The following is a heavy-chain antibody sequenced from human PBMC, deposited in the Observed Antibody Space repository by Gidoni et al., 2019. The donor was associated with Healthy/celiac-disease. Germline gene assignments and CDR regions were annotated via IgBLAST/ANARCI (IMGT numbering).Heavy chain of an antibody. V-gene: IGHV4-34*01. CDR3: ARTTMIVVVIEDYFDY. CDR1: GGSFSGYY. CDR2: INHSGST. Sequence: QVQLQQWGAGLLKPSETLSLTCAVYGGSFSGYYWSWIRQPPGKGLEWIGEINHSGSTNYNPSLKSRVTISVDTSKNQFSLKLSSVTAADTAVYYCARTTMIVVVIEDYFDYWGQGTLVTVSS. J-gene: IGHJ4*02. D-gene: IGHD3-22*01.